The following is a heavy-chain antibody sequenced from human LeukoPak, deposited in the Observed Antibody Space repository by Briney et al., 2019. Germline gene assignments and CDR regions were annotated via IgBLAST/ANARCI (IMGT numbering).Heavy chain of an antibody. CDR1: GFTFSSYA. V-gene: IGHV3-30-3*01. Sequence: GGSLRLSCAASGFTFSSYAMHWVRQAPGKGLEWVAVISYDGSNKYYADSVKGRFTISRDNSRNTLYLQMNSLRAEDTAVYYCAKDQGYYNFWSGLDYWGQGTLVTVSS. J-gene: IGHJ4*02. CDR3: AKDQGYYNFWSGLDY. CDR2: ISYDGSNK. D-gene: IGHD3-3*01.